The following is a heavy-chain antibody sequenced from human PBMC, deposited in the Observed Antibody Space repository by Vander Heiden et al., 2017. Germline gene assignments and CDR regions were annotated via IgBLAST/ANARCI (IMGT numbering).Heavy chain of an antibody. J-gene: IGHJ4*02. CDR1: GFTVSSNY. V-gene: IGHV3-53*02. Sequence: EVQLVETGGGLIQPGGSLRLSCAVSGFTVSSNYMSWVRQAPGKGLEWVSIIYSGGTTYYADSVKGRFTISRDNSKNTVYLQMNSLRAEDTAVYYCARKGHGDYAPLDYWGQGTLVTVS. CDR2: IYSGGTT. CDR3: ARKGHGDYAPLDY. D-gene: IGHD4-17*01.